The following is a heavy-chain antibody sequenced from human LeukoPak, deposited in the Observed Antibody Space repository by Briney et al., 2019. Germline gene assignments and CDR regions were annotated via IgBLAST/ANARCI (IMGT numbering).Heavy chain of an antibody. J-gene: IGHJ6*02. CDR3: AKDRYCSGGSCYSWGLGYWDYYYYYGMDV. D-gene: IGHD2-15*01. Sequence: GGSLRLSCAASGFTFSSYAMSWVRQAPGKGLEWVSAISGSGGSTYYADSVKGRFTISRDNSKNTLYLQMNSLRAEDTAVYYCAKDRYCSGGSCYSWGLGYWDYYYYYGMDVWGQGTTVTVSS. CDR1: GFTFSSYA. V-gene: IGHV3-23*01. CDR2: ISGSGGST.